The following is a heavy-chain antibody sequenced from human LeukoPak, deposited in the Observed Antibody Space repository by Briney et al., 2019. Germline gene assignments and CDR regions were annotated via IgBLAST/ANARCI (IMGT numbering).Heavy chain of an antibody. CDR1: GGSFSGYY. CDR3: ARRGWLRPFDY. V-gene: IGHV4-34*01. D-gene: IGHD5-12*01. J-gene: IGHJ4*02. CDR2: INHSGST. Sequence: SETLSLTCAVYGGSFSGYYWSWVRQPPGKGLEWIGEINHSGSTNYNPSLKSRVTISVDTSKNQFSLKLSSVTAADTAVYYCARRGWLRPFDYWGQGTLVTVSS.